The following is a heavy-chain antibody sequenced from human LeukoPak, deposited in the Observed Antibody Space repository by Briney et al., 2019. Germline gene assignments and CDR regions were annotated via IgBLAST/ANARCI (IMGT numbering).Heavy chain of an antibody. D-gene: IGHD4-11*01. J-gene: IGHJ6*02. CDR2: INHSGST. V-gene: IGHV4-34*01. Sequence: SETLSLTCAVYGGSFSGYYWSWIRQPPGKGLEWIGEINHSGSTNYNPSLKSRVTISVDTSKNQFSLKLSSVTAADTAVYYCARGLGAVTTRMDVWGQGTTVTVPS. CDR3: ARGLGAVTTRMDV. CDR1: GGSFSGYY.